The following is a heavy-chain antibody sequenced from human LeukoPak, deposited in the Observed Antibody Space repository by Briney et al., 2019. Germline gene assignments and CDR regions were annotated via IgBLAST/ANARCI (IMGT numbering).Heavy chain of an antibody. CDR1: GGTFSSYA. Sequence: ASVKVSCKASGGTFSSYAISWVRQAPGQGLEWMGRIIPIFGIANYAQKFQGRVTITADKSTSTAYMEQSSLRSEDTAVYYCAREGEVVPAASVFDWFDPWGQGTLVTVSS. J-gene: IGHJ5*02. CDR2: IIPIFGIA. V-gene: IGHV1-69*04. CDR3: AREGEVVPAASVFDWFDP. D-gene: IGHD2-2*01.